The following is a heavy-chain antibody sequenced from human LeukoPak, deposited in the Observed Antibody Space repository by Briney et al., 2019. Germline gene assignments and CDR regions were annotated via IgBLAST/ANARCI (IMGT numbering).Heavy chain of an antibody. CDR1: GFTFSSYA. CDR2: ISGSGGST. CDR3: AKAGRTNFSNCSSTSCYTWGLDY. V-gene: IGHV3-23*01. Sequence: GGSLRLSCAASGFTFSSYAMSWVRQAPGKGLEWVSAISGSGGSTYYADSVKGRFTISRDNSKNTLYLQMNSLRAEDTAVYYCAKAGRTNFSNCSSTSCYTWGLDYWGQGTLVTVSS. D-gene: IGHD2-2*02. J-gene: IGHJ4*02.